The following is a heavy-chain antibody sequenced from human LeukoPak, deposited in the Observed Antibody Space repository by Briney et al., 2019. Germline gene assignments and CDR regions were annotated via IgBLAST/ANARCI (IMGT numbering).Heavy chain of an antibody. CDR2: ISSSSSTI. CDR3: VRGRSYCSSTSCYLVY. D-gene: IGHD2-2*01. CDR1: GFTFSSYS. Sequence: GGSLRLSCAASGFTFSSYSMNWVRQAPGKGLEWVSYISSSSSTIYYADSVKGRFTISRDNAKNSLYLQMNSLRAEDTAVYYCVRGRSYCSSTSCYLVYWGQGTLVTVSS. V-gene: IGHV3-48*01. J-gene: IGHJ4*02.